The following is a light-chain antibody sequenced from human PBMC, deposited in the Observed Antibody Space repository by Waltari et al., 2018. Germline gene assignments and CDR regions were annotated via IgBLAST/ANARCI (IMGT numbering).Light chain of an antibody. CDR3: QQRANWPQLT. CDR2: HAS. CDR1: QSVYTF. Sequence: EIVLTQSPATLSLSPGERATLSCRASQSVYTFLAWYQQKPGQAPRLLIYHASNRAAGIPARFSGSGSGTDFTLTISSLEPEDSAVYYCQQRANWPQLTFGGGTKVEI. J-gene: IGKJ4*01. V-gene: IGKV3-11*01.